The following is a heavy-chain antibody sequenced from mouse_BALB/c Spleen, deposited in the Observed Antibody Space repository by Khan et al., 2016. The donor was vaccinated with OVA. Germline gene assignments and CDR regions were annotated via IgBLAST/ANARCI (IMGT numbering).Heavy chain of an antibody. CDR3: THSLLLYAMDY. J-gene: IGHJ4*01. V-gene: IGHV14-3*02. D-gene: IGHD1-2*01. CDR1: GFNIKDTY. Sequence: GQLQQPGAEFVKPGASVKLSCTASGFNIKDTYIHWVKQRPEQGLEWIGRIDPANDKTNYDPKFQGKATITADTSSNTAYLHLSSLTSEDTVVYYCTHSLLLYAMDYWGQGTSVTVSS. CDR2: IDPANDKT.